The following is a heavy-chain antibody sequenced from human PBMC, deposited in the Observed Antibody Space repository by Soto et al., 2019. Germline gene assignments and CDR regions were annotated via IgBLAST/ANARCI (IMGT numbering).Heavy chain of an antibody. CDR3: ARELGYCSGGSCYMDGAFDF. CDR2: ISGSGDST. J-gene: IGHJ3*01. V-gene: IGHV3-23*01. Sequence: GGSLRLSCAASGFTSSNYWMHWVRQAPGKGLVWVSVISGSGDSTYYADSVKGRFTISRDNSKNTLYVQMNSLRAEDTAVYYCARELGYCSGGSCYMDGAFDFWGQGTMVTVSS. CDR1: GFTSSNYW. D-gene: IGHD2-15*01.